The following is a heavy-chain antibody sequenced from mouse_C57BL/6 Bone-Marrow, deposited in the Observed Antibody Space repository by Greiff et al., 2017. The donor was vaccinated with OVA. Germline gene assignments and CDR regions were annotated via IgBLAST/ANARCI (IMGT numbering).Heavy chain of an antibody. J-gene: IGHJ2*01. CDR3: ARYRGRVAVDCFDY. Sequence: EVQLVESGGGLVQPGDSLSLSCAASGFTFTNYYMSWVRQPPGKALEWLALIRNKPNGSTTEYSASVKGRFTISRDNSPSILYLQMNALRAEDSATYYCARYRGRVAVDCFDYWGQGTALTVSS. D-gene: IGHD1-1*01. CDR1: GFTFTNYY. V-gene: IGHV7-3*01. CDR2: IRNKPNGSTT.